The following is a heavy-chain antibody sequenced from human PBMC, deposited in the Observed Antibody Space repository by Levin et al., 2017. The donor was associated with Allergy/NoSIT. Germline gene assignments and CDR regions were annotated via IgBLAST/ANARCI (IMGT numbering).Heavy chain of an antibody. J-gene: IGHJ4*02. D-gene: IGHD6-19*01. Sequence: GESLKISCAASGFTFSSYGMHWVRQAPGKGLEWVAVISYDGSNKYYADSVKGRFTISRDNSKNTLYLQMNSLRAEDTAVYYCAKDGPPHWAVAAHYFDYWGQGTLVTVSS. CDR1: GFTFSSYG. CDR2: ISYDGSNK. CDR3: AKDGPPHWAVAAHYFDY. V-gene: IGHV3-30*18.